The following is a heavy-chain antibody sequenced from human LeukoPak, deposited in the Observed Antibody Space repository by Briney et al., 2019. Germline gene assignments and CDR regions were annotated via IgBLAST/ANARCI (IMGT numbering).Heavy chain of an antibody. CDR1: GGTFSSYA. J-gene: IGHJ5*02. CDR2: IIPILGIA. Sequence: GASVKVSCKASGGTFSSYAISWVRQAPGQGLEWMGRIIPILGIANYAQKFQGRVTITADKSTSTAYMELSSLRSEDTAVYYCARDLSGGYSYGPNWFDPWGQGTLVTVS. V-gene: IGHV1-69*04. D-gene: IGHD5-18*01. CDR3: ARDLSGGYSYGPNWFDP.